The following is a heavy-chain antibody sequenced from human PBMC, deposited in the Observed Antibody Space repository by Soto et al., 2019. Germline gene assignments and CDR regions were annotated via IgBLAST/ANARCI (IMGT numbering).Heavy chain of an antibody. J-gene: IGHJ5*02. CDR1: GGSVSSGSYY. Sequence: QVQLQESGPGLVKPSETLSLTCTVSGGSVSSGSYYWSWIRQPPGKGLEWIGYIYYSGSTKYNPSLKRRVTISVDTSKNQFSLKLSSATAADTAVYYCAREVDYGENWFDPWGQGTLVTVSS. D-gene: IGHD4-17*01. V-gene: IGHV4-61*01. CDR3: AREVDYGENWFDP. CDR2: IYYSGST.